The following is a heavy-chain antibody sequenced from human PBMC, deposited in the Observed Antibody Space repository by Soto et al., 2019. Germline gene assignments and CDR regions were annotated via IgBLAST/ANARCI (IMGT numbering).Heavy chain of an antibody. Sequence: EVQLVESGGGLVQTGRSLRLSCAASGFTFENYAMNWVRQGPGKGLEWVASVSWDGAYIGYADSVKGRFTISRDDAKNALYLEMNSLRPEDTALYYCAKDRTGGTRWFDPWGQGTLVTVSS. D-gene: IGHD1-26*01. V-gene: IGHV3-9*01. CDR1: GFTFENYA. CDR2: VSWDGAYI. J-gene: IGHJ5*02. CDR3: AKDRTGGTRWFDP.